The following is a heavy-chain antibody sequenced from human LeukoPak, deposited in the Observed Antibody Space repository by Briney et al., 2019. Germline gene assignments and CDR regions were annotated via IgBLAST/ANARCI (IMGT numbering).Heavy chain of an antibody. Sequence: GGSLRLSCAASGFTFSSYAMSWVRQAPGKGLEWVSAISGSGGSTYYADSVKGRFTISRDDSKNTAYLQMTSLKAEDTAVYYCTVASDTVATYGYWGQGTLVTVSS. CDR2: ISGSGGST. CDR1: GFTFSSYA. CDR3: TVASDTVATYGY. J-gene: IGHJ4*02. V-gene: IGHV3-23*01. D-gene: IGHD5-12*01.